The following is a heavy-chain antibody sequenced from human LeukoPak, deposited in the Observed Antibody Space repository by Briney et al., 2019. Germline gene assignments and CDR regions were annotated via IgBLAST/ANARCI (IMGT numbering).Heavy chain of an antibody. J-gene: IGHJ3*02. V-gene: IGHV4-34*01. CDR1: GGSFSGYY. Sequence: SETLSLTCAVYGGSFSGYYWSWIRQPPGKGLEWIGEINHSGSTYYSPSLKSRVTISLDTSRNQFSLRLNSVTAADTAVYYCAKSNGYGLIDIWGQGTMVTVSS. D-gene: IGHD3-10*01. CDR2: INHSGST. CDR3: AKSNGYGLIDI.